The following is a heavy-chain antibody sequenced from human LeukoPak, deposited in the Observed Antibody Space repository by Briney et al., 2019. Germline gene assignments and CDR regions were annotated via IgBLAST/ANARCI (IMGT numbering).Heavy chain of an antibody. V-gene: IGHV4-39*01. CDR1: GGSISSYY. J-gene: IGHJ5*02. CDR3: ASYPTLEWLSSWFDP. Sequence: SETLSLTCTVSGGSISSYYWSWIRQPPGKGLEWIGSIYYSGSTYYNPSLKSRVTISVDTSKNQFSLKLSSVTAADTAVYYCASYPTLEWLSSWFDPWGQGTLVTVSS. D-gene: IGHD3-3*01. CDR2: IYYSGST.